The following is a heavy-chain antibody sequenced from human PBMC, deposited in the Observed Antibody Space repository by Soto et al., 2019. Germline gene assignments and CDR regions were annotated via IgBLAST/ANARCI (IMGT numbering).Heavy chain of an antibody. CDR3: AKENIVVVPDPGVELLFSGMDV. D-gene: IGHD2-2*01. V-gene: IGHV3-30*18. CDR2: ISYDGSNK. J-gene: IGHJ6*01. CDR1: GFTFSSYG. Sequence: QVQLVESGGGVVQPGRSLRLSCAASGFTFSSYGMHWVRQAPGKGLDWVAVISYDGSNKYYADSVKGRFTISRDNSKNTLYLKMNSLRAEDTVVYYCAKENIVVVPDPGVELLFSGMDVW.